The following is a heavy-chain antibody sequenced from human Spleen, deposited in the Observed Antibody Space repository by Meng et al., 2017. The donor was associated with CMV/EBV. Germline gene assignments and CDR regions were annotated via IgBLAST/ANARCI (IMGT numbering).Heavy chain of an antibody. V-gene: IGHV4-39*07. D-gene: IGHD3-22*01. CDR3: ARADCDYYDSSGPFDY. CDR1: GGSISCSSYY. J-gene: IGHJ4*02. CDR2: IYYSGST. Sequence: QLQLRESGPGLGKPSEYLSLPRTLSGGSISCSSYYWGWIRQPPGKGLEWIGSIYYSGSTYYNPSLKSRVTISVDTSKNQFSLKLSSVTAADTAVYYCARADCDYYDSSGPFDYWGQGTLVTVSS.